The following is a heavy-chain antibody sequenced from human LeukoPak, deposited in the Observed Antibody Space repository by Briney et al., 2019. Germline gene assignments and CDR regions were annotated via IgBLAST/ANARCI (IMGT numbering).Heavy chain of an antibody. CDR1: GGSFSGYY. CDR3: AREVDSSGYDWFDP. J-gene: IGHJ5*02. D-gene: IGHD3-22*01. Sequence: TSETLSLTCAVYGGSFSGYYWSWIRQPPGKGLEWIGETNHSGSTNYNPSLKSRVTISVDTSKNQFSLKLSSVTAADTAVYYCAREVDSSGYDWFDPWGQGTLVTVSS. CDR2: TNHSGST. V-gene: IGHV4-34*01.